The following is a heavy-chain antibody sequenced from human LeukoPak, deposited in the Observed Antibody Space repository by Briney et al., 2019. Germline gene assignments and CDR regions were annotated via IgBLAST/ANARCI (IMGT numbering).Heavy chain of an antibody. Sequence: GGSLRLSCAASGFTFSSHAMGWVRQAPGKGLEWVSSITGSGGSTYYADSVKGRFTISRDNSKNTLYLQMNSLRAEDTAVYYCAKVEGAGGYYFHYWGQGTLVTVSS. V-gene: IGHV3-23*01. CDR2: ITGSGGST. CDR3: AKVEGAGGYYFHY. D-gene: IGHD3-22*01. J-gene: IGHJ4*02. CDR1: GFTFSSHA.